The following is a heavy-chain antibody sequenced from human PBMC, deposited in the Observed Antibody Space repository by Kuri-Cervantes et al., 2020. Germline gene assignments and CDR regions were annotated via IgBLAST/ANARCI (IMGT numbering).Heavy chain of an antibody. J-gene: IGHJ4*02. CDR2: SRNIANSYTT. CDR1: GFTFSAHY. V-gene: IGHV3-72*01. D-gene: IGHD6-19*01. Sequence: GESLKISCAVSGFTFSAHYMDWVRQPPGKGLEWVGRSRNIANSYTTEYAASVKGRFTISRDDSKNTIYLQLDSLRAEDTAIYYCARGNSSGWYDYWGQGTLVTVSS. CDR3: ARGNSSGWYDY.